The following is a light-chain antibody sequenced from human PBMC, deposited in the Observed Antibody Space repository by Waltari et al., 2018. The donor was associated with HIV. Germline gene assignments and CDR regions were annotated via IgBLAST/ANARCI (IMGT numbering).Light chain of an antibody. CDR3: LLYLGSGILV. J-gene: IGLJ3*02. CDR1: SGSVSTSHY. Sequence: QSVVTQEPSFSVSPGGTVTLTCGLESGSVSTSHYPSWYPQTPGQMPRTLIYNTNTRSSGVPGRFSGSILGSKAALTITGAQADDESVYYCLLYLGSGILVFGGGTKVTVL. V-gene: IGLV8-61*01. CDR2: NTN.